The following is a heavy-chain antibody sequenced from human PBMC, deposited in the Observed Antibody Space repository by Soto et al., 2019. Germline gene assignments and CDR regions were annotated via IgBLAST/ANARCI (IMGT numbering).Heavy chain of an antibody. CDR2: IIPIFGTA. V-gene: IGHV1-69*01. J-gene: IGHJ6*02. Sequence: QVQLVQSGAEVKKPGSSVKVSCKASGGTFSSYAISWVRQAPGQGLEWMGGIIPIFGTANYAQKFQGRVTITADESTSTAYMELSSLRSEDTAVYYCASGSRQLATEGVGRYYYYYGMDVWGQGTTVTVSS. CDR1: GGTFSSYA. D-gene: IGHD6-6*01. CDR3: ASGSRQLATEGVGRYYYYYGMDV.